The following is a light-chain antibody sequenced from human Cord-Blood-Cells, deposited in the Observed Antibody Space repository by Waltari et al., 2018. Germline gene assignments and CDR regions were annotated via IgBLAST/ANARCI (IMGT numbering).Light chain of an antibody. J-gene: IGKJ2*01. V-gene: IGKV1-39*01. CDR2: AAS. CDR3: QQSYSTPYT. CDR1: QSNSSY. Sequence: IQMTQSPSSLSASVGDRVTITCRASQSNSSYFNWYQQKPGKAPKLLIYAASSLQSGVPSRFSGSGSGTDFTLTISSLQPEDFATYYCQQSYSTPYTFGQGTKLEIK.